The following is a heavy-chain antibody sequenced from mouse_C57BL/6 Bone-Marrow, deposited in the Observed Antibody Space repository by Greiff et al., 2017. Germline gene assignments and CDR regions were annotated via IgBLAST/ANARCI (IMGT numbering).Heavy chain of an antibody. CDR2: INSGSGGT. Sequence: VKLMESGAELVRPGTSVKVSCKASGYAFPNYLIEWVKQRPGQGLEWIGVINSGSGGTNYNEKFKGKATLTANKSSSTAYMQLSSLTSEDSAVYFCARGAYYWGQGTTLTVSS. V-gene: IGHV1-54*01. CDR1: GYAFPNYL. CDR3: ARGAYY. J-gene: IGHJ2*01.